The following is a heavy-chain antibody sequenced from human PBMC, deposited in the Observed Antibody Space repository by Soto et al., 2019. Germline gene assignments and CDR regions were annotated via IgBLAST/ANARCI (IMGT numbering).Heavy chain of an antibody. CDR2: ISAYNGNT. CDR1: GYTFTSYG. J-gene: IGHJ4*02. D-gene: IGHD6-19*01. CDR3: ARDQWLVPFDY. Sequence: ASVKASCKASGYTFTSYGISWVRQAPGQGLECMGWISAYNGNTNYAQKLQGRVTMTTDTSTSTAYMELRSLRSDDTAVYYCARDQWLVPFDYWGQGTLVTVSS. V-gene: IGHV1-18*01.